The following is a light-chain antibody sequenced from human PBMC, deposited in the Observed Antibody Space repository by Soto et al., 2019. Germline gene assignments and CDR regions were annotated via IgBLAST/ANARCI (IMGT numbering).Light chain of an antibody. CDR2: WAS. J-gene: IGKJ4*01. V-gene: IGKV4-1*01. CDR1: QSVFYSSNNKNY. CDR3: QQYYSTVT. Sequence: DIVMTQSPDSLAVSLGERATINCKSSQSVFYSSNNKNYLTWYQQKSGQPPKLLIYWASTRASGVPDRFSGSGSGTDFTLTISSLQAEDVAVYYCQQYYSTVTFGGGTKVEIK.